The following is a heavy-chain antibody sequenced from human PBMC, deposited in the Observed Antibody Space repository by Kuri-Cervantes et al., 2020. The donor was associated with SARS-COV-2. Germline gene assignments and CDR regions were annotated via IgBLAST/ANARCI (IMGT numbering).Heavy chain of an antibody. Sequence: GESLKISCAAPGFTVSTYTMTWVRQAPGKALEWVPSISGSGSYIYYADSVKGRFTISRDNAKNSLYLQMNSLRAEDTAVYYCARDPSTHTSIAAPTDYWGQGTLVTVSS. CDR2: ISGSGSYI. J-gene: IGHJ4*02. D-gene: IGHD6-6*01. CDR3: ARDPSTHTSIAAPTDY. V-gene: IGHV3-21*01. CDR1: GFTVSTYT.